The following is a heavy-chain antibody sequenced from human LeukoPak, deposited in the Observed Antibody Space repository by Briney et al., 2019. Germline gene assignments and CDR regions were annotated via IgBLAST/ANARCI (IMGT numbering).Heavy chain of an antibody. J-gene: IGHJ6*03. Sequence: GASVKVSCKASGYTFTSYGISWVRQAPGQGLEWMGWISAYNGNTNYAQKLQGRVTMTTDTSTSTAYMELRSLRSDDTAVYYCVRSGLDYSNGIYYYYYMDVWGKGTTVTVSS. D-gene: IGHD4-11*01. CDR2: ISAYNGNT. CDR3: VRSGLDYSNGIYYYYYMDV. CDR1: GYTFTSYG. V-gene: IGHV1-18*01.